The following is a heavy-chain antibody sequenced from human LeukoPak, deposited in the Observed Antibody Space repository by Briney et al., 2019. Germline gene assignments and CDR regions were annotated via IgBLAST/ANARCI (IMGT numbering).Heavy chain of an antibody. CDR3: ARGYAQFGELLLSFDY. D-gene: IGHD3-10*01. V-gene: IGHV3-64*01. Sequence: GGSLRLSCAASGFTFSSYAMHWDRQAPGKGLEYVSAISSNGGSTYYANSVKGRFTISRDNSKNTLYLQMGSLRAEDMAVYYCARGYAQFGELLLSFDYWGQGTLVTVSS. J-gene: IGHJ4*02. CDR1: GFTFSSYA. CDR2: ISSNGGST.